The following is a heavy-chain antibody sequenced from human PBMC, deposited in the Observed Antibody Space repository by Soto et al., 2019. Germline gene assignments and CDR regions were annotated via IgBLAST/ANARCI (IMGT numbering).Heavy chain of an antibody. CDR3: ARAPYIRGSYRSPYYIDY. D-gene: IGHD3-16*02. V-gene: IGHV3-21*01. CDR1: GFTFSSYS. J-gene: IGHJ4*02. Sequence: EVQLVESGGGLVKPGGSLRLSCAASGFTFSSYSMNWVRQAPGKGLEWVSSISSSSSYIYYADSVKGRFTISRDNAKHSLYLKMNTLRAEDAAVCYCARAPYIRGSYRSPYYIDYWGQGTLVSVSS. CDR2: ISSSSSYI.